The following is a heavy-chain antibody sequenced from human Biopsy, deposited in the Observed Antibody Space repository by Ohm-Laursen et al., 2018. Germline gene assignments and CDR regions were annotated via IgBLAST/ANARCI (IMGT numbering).Heavy chain of an antibody. CDR1: GVSINGGRYY. Sequence: SQTLSLTCVVSGVSINGGRYYWNWIRHHPGKGLEWIGNIFYSANTYYNPSLKSRVTISVDTSKNQFSLKLSSVTAADTAVYYCARMDCSGGSCHYYSYGMDVWGQGTTVTVSS. CDR3: ARMDCSGGSCHYYSYGMDV. J-gene: IGHJ6*02. CDR2: IFYSANT. D-gene: IGHD2-15*01. V-gene: IGHV4-31*11.